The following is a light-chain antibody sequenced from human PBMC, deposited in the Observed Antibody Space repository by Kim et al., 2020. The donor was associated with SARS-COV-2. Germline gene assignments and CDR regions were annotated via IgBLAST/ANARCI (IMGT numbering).Light chain of an antibody. CDR3: QQRSNWPWT. CDR1: QSVSSY. J-gene: IGKJ1*01. V-gene: IGKV3-11*01. CDR2: DAF. Sequence: EIVLTQSPATLSLSPGERVTLSCRASQSVSSYLAWFQQKRGQPPRLLIYDAFNRATGIPAKFSGSGSGTDLTLTISSLEPEDFAVYYCQQRSNWPWTFGQGTKVDIK.